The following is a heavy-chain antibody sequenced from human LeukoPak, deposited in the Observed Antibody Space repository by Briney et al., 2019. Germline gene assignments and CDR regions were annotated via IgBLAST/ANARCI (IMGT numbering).Heavy chain of an antibody. D-gene: IGHD2-15*01. CDR3: ARGERRVVVAATPPLDY. J-gene: IGHJ4*02. CDR2: IYYSGST. V-gene: IGHV4-39*07. CDR1: GGSISSSTYY. Sequence: SETLSLTCTVSGGSISSSTYYWGRIRQPPGKGLEWIGSIYYSGSTYYNPSLKSRVTISVDTSKNQFSLKLSSVTAADTAVYYCARGERRVVVAATPPLDYWGQGTLVTVSS.